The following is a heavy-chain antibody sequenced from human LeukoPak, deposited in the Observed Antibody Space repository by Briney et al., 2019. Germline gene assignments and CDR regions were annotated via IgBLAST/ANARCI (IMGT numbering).Heavy chain of an antibody. Sequence: GGSHRLSCAASGFTFSNAWMSWVRQAPGKGLEWVGRIKSKTDGGTTDYAAPVKGGFTISRDDSKNTLYLQMNSLKTEDTAVYYCTEIVVVTNDAFDIWGQGTMVTVSS. CDR2: IKSKTDGGTT. CDR1: GFTFSNAW. D-gene: IGHD3-22*01. CDR3: TEIVVVTNDAFDI. V-gene: IGHV3-15*01. J-gene: IGHJ3*02.